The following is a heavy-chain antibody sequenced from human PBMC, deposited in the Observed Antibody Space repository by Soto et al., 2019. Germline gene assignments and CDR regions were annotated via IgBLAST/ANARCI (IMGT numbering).Heavy chain of an antibody. CDR3: ATPREVVTATRDYYGMDV. V-gene: IGHV3-48*03. Sequence: GGSLRLSCAASGFTFSSYEMNWVRQAPGKGLEWVSYISSSGSTIYYADSVKGRFTISRDNAKNSLYLQMNSLRAEDTAVYYCATPREVVTATRDYYGMDVWGQGTTVTVSS. CDR2: ISSSGSTI. J-gene: IGHJ6*02. CDR1: GFTFSSYE. D-gene: IGHD2-21*02.